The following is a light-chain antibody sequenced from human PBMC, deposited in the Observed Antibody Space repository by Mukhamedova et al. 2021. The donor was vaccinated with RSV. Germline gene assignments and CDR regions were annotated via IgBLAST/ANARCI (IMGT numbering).Light chain of an antibody. V-gene: IGKV1-39*01. J-gene: IGKJ2*01. CDR2: SAS. Sequence: WYQRRVHGRAPKLLIYSASNLQSGVSSRFIGSGSGTDFTLTINSLQPDDFATYFCQQSSTTPYTFGQGTKLDVK. CDR3: QQSSTTPYT.